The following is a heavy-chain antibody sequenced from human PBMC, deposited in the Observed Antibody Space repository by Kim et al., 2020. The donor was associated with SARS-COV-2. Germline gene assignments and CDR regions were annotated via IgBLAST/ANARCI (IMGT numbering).Heavy chain of an antibody. D-gene: IGHD3-10*01. V-gene: IGHV3-11*01. J-gene: IGHJ5*02. Sequence: DSVKGRFTISRDNAKNSLYLQMNSLRAEDTAVYYCARVGMVQGVSPWFDPWGQGTLVTVSS. CDR3: ARVGMVQGVSPWFDP.